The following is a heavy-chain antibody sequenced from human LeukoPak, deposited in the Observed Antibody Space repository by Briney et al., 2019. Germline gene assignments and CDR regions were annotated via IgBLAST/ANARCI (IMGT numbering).Heavy chain of an antibody. CDR3: ARGAPKEIQLWLRLRGVAFDI. V-gene: IGHV4-34*01. D-gene: IGHD5-18*01. Sequence: SETLSLTCAVYGGSFSGYYWSWIRQPPGKGLEWIGEINHSGSTNYNPSLKSRVTILVDTSKNQFSLKLNSVTAADTAVYYCARGAPKEIQLWLRLRGVAFDIWGQGTMVTVSS. CDR1: GGSFSGYY. J-gene: IGHJ3*02. CDR2: INHSGST.